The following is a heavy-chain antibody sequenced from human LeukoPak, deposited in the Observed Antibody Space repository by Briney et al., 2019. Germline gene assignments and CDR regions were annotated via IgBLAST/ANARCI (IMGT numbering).Heavy chain of an antibody. CDR3: ARFSRNYYDSSGYPNWFDP. D-gene: IGHD3-22*01. Sequence: SETLSLTCTVSGGSISSYYWSWIRQPPGKGLEWIGYIYYSGSTNYNPSLKSRVTIPVDTSKNQFSLKLSSVTAADTAVYYCARFSRNYYDSSGYPNWFDPWGQGTLVTVSS. V-gene: IGHV4-59*08. CDR2: IYYSGST. CDR1: GGSISSYY. J-gene: IGHJ5*02.